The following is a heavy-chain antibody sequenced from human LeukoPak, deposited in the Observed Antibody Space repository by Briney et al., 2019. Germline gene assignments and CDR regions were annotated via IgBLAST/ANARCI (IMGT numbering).Heavy chain of an antibody. CDR3: ARTNYDFWSGYYRGGVYYFDY. CDR2: IYYSGIT. J-gene: IGHJ4*02. V-gene: IGHV4-59*12. Sequence: SETLSLTCTVSGGSISRFYWSWIRQPPGKGLEWVGYIYYSGITNYNPSLQSRVTISVDTSKNQFSLKLSSVTAADTAVYYCARTNYDFWSGYYRGGVYYFDYWGQGTLVTVSS. CDR1: GGSISRFY. D-gene: IGHD3-3*01.